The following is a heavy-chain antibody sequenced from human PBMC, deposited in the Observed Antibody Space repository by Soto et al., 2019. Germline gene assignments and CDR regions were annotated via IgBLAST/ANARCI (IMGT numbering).Heavy chain of an antibody. V-gene: IGHV4-34*01. CDR3: ARSPRRRIMITFGGVIAPYYFDY. CDR2: INHSGST. J-gene: IGHJ4*02. CDR1: GGSFSGYY. Sequence: SETLSLTCAVYGGSFSGYYWSWIRQPPGEGLEWIGEINHSGSTNYNPSLKSRVTISVDTSKNQFSLKLSSVTAADTAVYYCARSPRRRIMITFGGVIAPYYFDYWGQGTLVTVSS. D-gene: IGHD3-16*02.